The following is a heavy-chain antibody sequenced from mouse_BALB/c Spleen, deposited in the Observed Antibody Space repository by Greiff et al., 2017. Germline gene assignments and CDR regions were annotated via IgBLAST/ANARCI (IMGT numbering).Heavy chain of an antibody. CDR3: AREGDYDDAMDY. CDR1: GFTFSSYA. D-gene: IGHD2-4*01. Sequence: EVQVVESGGGLVKPGGSLKLSCAASGFTFSSYAMSWVRQTPEKRLEWVASISSGGSTYYPDSVKGRFTISRDNARNILYLQMSSLRSEDTAMYYCAREGDYDDAMDYWGQGTSVTVSS. CDR2: ISSGGST. V-gene: IGHV5-6-5*01. J-gene: IGHJ4*01.